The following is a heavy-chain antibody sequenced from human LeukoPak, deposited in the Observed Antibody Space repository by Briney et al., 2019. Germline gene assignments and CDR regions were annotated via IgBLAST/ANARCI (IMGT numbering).Heavy chain of an antibody. CDR3: ARENNWIAHYYSGIDG. CDR2: IIPILGIA. D-gene: IGHD1-20*01. Sequence: ASVTVSCKASVGTFSSYAISWVRQAPGQGLEWMGRIIPILGIANYAQKFQGRVTITADKSTSTAYMELSSLRSEDTAVYYCARENNWIAHYYSGIDGGGQATTVTVSS. V-gene: IGHV1-69*04. J-gene: IGHJ6*02. CDR1: VGTFSSYA.